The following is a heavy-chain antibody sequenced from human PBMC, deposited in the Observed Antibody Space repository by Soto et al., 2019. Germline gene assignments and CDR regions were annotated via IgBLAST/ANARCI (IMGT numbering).Heavy chain of an antibody. Sequence: EVQLVESGGGLVQPGGSLRLSCVASGFTFSSYWMPWVRQAPGKGMVWVSSISNDGSSIYADPVKGRFTISRYNATNTLYLQMNSLRAEDTAVYYCARLPNKSPQNWGQGTLVIVSP. CDR2: ISNDGSS. CDR3: ARLPNKSPQN. J-gene: IGHJ1*01. CDR1: GFTFSSYW. V-gene: IGHV3-74*01.